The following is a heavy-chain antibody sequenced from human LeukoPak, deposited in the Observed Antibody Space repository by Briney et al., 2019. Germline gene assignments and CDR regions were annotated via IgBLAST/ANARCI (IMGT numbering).Heavy chain of an antibody. V-gene: IGHV4-39*01. D-gene: IGHD3-10*01. CDR1: GGSISSRTYH. J-gene: IGHJ6*03. CDR3: ASFHFGSGTSSYMDV. CDR2: INYGGSA. Sequence: SETLSLTCTVSGGSISSRTYHWGWIRQTPGRGLEWIGNINYGGSATYNPSLKNRVTISVDTSKNQFSLKLSSVTAADTAVYFCASFHFGSGTSSYMDVWGKGTSVPISS.